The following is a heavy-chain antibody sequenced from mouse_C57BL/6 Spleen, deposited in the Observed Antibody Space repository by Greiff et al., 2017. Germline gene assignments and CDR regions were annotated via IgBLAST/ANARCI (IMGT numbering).Heavy chain of an antibody. CDR2: ISSGGDYI. V-gene: IGHV5-9-1*02. CDR3: TRDYYGSSSQWYFDV. J-gene: IGHJ1*03. D-gene: IGHD1-1*01. CDR1: GFTFSSYA. Sequence: EVQVVESGEGLVKPGGSLKLSCAASGFTFSSYAMSWVRQTPEKRLEWVAYISSGGDYIYYADTVKVRFTISRDNARNTLYLQMSSLKSEDTAMYYCTRDYYGSSSQWYFDVWGTGTTVTVSS.